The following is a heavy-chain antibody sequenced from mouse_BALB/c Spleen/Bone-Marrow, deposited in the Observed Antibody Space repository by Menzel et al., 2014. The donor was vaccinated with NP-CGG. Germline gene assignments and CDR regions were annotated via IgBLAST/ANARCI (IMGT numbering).Heavy chain of an antibody. Sequence: EVKLVESGGGLVQPGDSLRLSCATSGFTFSDFYMEWVRQPPGKRLEWIAASRNKAKHYTTEYSASVKGRFIVSRDTPQSILCLQMNALRAEDTAIYYCARDVGYGNYFVYWGQGTLVTVSA. V-gene: IGHV7-1*02. J-gene: IGHJ3*01. CDR1: GFTFSDFY. CDR2: SRNKAKHYTT. CDR3: ARDVGYGNYFVY. D-gene: IGHD2-10*02.